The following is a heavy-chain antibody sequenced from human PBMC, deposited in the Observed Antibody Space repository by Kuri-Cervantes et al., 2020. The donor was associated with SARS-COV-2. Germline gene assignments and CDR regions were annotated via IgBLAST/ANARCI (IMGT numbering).Heavy chain of an antibody. J-gene: IGHJ4*02. D-gene: IGHD3-9*01. CDR2: IYYSGST. CDR3: ARHDAPYFEIDY. CDR1: GGSISSSSYY. V-gene: IGHV4-39*01. Sequence: SETLSLTCTVSGGSISSSSYYWGWIRQPPGKGLEWIGSIYYSGSTYYNSSLKSRVTISVDASKNQFSLKLSSVTAADTAVYYCARHDAPYFEIDYWGQGTLVTVSS.